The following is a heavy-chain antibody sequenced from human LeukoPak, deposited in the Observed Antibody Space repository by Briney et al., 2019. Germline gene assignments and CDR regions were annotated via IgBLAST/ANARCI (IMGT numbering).Heavy chain of an antibody. D-gene: IGHD4-17*01. Sequence: PGGSLRLSCAASGFTFSRYAMIWLRQAPGKGLEGVSAISGSGGSTYYADSVKGRLTISRDNSKNTPYLQLNNLRAEDTAVCYCAPHKGDYRQRYFDYWGQGTLVTVSS. CDR1: GFTFSRYA. CDR3: APHKGDYRQRYFDY. CDR2: ISGSGGST. J-gene: IGHJ4*02. V-gene: IGHV3-23*01.